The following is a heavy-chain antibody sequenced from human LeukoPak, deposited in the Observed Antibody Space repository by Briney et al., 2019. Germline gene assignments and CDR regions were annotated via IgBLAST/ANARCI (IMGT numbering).Heavy chain of an antibody. CDR3: ARGGYEWGYYYYYYMDV. CDR1: GYSFTSYW. D-gene: IGHD5-12*01. J-gene: IGHJ6*03. V-gene: IGHV5-51*01. Sequence: GESLKISCKGSGYSFTSYWIGWVRQMPGKGLEWMGIIYPCDSDTRYSPSFQGQVTISADKSISTAYLQWSSLKASDTAMYYCARGGYEWGYYYYYYMDVWGKGTTVTVSS. CDR2: IYPCDSDT.